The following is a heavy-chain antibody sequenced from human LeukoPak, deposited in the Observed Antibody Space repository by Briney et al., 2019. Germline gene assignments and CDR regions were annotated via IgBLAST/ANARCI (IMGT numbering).Heavy chain of an antibody. Sequence: GGSLRLSCAASGFTFSDYYMSWIRQAPGKGLKWVSYISSSGSTIYYADSVKGRFTISRDNAKNSLYLQMNSLRAEDTAVYYCARDSAAYCGGDCYPYYYYYYGMDVWGQGTTVTVSS. CDR1: GFTFSDYY. CDR2: ISSSGSTI. V-gene: IGHV3-11*01. D-gene: IGHD2-21*02. CDR3: ARDSAAYCGGDCYPYYYYYYGMDV. J-gene: IGHJ6*02.